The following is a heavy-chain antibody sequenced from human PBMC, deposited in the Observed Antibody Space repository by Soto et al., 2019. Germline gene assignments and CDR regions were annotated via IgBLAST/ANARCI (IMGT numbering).Heavy chain of an antibody. Sequence: ETLSLTCTVSGGSISSSSYYWGWIRQPPGKGLEWIGSIYYSGSTYYNPSLKSRVTISVDTSKNQFSLKLSSVTAADTAVYYCARLRYYYDSSGYYCAFDIWGQGTMVTVSS. V-gene: IGHV4-39*01. D-gene: IGHD3-22*01. CDR3: ARLRYYYDSSGYYCAFDI. CDR1: GGSISSSSYY. CDR2: IYYSGST. J-gene: IGHJ3*02.